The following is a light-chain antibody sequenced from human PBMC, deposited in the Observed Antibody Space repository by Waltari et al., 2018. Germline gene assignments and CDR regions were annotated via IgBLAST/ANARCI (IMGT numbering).Light chain of an antibody. CDR3: SSYGGNNNIL. V-gene: IGLV2-8*01. CDR2: EVT. Sequence: QSALTQPPSASGSPGQSVTLSCTGTSSDVGCFNYVSWYQQHPGNAPKLIIFEVTKRPPGVPDRFSGSKSGNTASLTVSGLQSEDEADYYCSSYGGNNNILFGGGTKLSVL. CDR1: SSDVGCFNY. J-gene: IGLJ2*01.